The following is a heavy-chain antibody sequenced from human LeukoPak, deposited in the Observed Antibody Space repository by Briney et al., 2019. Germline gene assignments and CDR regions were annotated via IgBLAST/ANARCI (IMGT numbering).Heavy chain of an antibody. CDR3: ARSSLDFDWLPQPWFDP. D-gene: IGHD3-9*01. V-gene: IGHV1-2*04. J-gene: IGHJ5*02. Sequence: ASVKVSCKASGYTFTGYYMHWVRQAPGQGLEWMGWINPNSGGTNYAQKFQGWVTMTRDTSISTAYMELSRLRSDDTAVYYCARSSLDFDWLPQPWFDPWGQGTLVTVSS. CDR1: GYTFTGYY. CDR2: INPNSGGT.